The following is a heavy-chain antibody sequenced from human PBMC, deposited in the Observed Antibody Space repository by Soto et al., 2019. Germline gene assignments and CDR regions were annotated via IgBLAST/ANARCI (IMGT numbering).Heavy chain of an antibody. V-gene: IGHV4-61*01. CDR1: GGSVSSGSYY. D-gene: IGHD6-6*01. J-gene: IGHJ5*02. CDR2: ISHSGST. CDR3: ARVYSSSLAP. Sequence: LSLTCTVSGGSVSSGSYYWSWVRQPPGKGLEWIGYISHSGSTNYNPSLKSRVTISVDTSKNQFSLKLTSVTAADTAVYYCARVYSSSLAPWGQGTLVTVSS.